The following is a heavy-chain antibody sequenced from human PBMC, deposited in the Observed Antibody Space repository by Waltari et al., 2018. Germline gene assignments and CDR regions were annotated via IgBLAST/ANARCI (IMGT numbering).Heavy chain of an antibody. J-gene: IGHJ6*02. Sequence: QVQLVQSGAEVKKPGSSVKVSCKASGGTFSSYAISWVRQAPGQGLEWMGGIIPMCGKANNAQKVQGRVTMTADESTRTAYMELSSLRSEDTAVYYCAREDSSSSGDYYGMDVWGQGTTVTVSS. V-gene: IGHV1-69*01. CDR2: IIPMCGKA. D-gene: IGHD6-6*01. CDR1: GGTFSSYA. CDR3: AREDSSSSGDYYGMDV.